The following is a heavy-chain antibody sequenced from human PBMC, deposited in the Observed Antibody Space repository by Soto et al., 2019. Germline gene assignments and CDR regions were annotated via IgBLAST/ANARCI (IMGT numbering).Heavy chain of an antibody. CDR3: ARRVFGTLHGLVDS. Sequence: QVQLQESGPGLVKPSETLSLTCTVSGGSINNYYCSWFRQPPGKGLEWIGYINYDGYSAYNLSLNRRVSLSMDASKTQFSLRLESVTATDPAVYYCARRVFGTLHGLVDSWCPGTTVIVSS. CDR2: INYDGYS. D-gene: IGHD3-10*02. V-gene: IGHV4-59*08. CDR1: GGSINNYY. J-gene: IGHJ6*02.